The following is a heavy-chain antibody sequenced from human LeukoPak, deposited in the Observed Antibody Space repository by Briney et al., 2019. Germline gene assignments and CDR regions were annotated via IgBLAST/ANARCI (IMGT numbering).Heavy chain of an antibody. CDR3: ARGGCSSTSCYMVDWFDP. CDR2: IYYSGIT. V-gene: IGHV4-59*11. Sequence: SETLSLTCTVSGGSISSHYWSWIRQPPGKGLEWIGYIYYSGITNYNPSLKSRVTISVDTSKNQFSLKLSSVTAADTAVYYCARGGCSSTSCYMVDWFDPWGQGNLVTVSS. CDR1: GGSISSHY. J-gene: IGHJ5*02. D-gene: IGHD2-2*02.